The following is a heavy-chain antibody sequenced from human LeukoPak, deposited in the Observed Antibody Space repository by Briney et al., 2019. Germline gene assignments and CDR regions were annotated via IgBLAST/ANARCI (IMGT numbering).Heavy chain of an antibody. CDR2: ISYDGSTI. V-gene: IGHV3-30*18. J-gene: IGHJ4*02. CDR3: SNGDSFYFEF. D-gene: IGHD2-21*01. CDR1: GFTFSSYG. Sequence: GRSLRLSCAASGFTFSSYGMHWVRQAPGKGLEWVAVISYDGSTIFYSDSVKGRFTISRDNSKNTLYLQMNSLIPEDTAVYYCSNGDSFYFEFWGQGTLVTVSS.